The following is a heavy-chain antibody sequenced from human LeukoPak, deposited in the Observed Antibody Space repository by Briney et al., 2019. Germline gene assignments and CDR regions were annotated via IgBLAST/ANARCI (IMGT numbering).Heavy chain of an antibody. V-gene: IGHV1-2*02. CDR1: GYTFTGYY. CDR3: ARSEPHLHY. Sequence: EASVKVSCKASGYTFTGYYIHWVRQAPGQGLEWMGWVVPNSGATKYAQKFQGRVTMTRDTSISTAYVELSSLGSDDTAVYYCARSEPHLHYWGQGTLVTVSS. CDR2: VVPNSGAT. J-gene: IGHJ4*02.